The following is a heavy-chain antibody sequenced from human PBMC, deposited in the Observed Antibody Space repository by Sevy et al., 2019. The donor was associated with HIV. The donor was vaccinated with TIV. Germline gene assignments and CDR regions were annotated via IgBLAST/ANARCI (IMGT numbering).Heavy chain of an antibody. Sequence: SETLSLTCTVSGGSISGYYWSWIRQPPGKGLEWIGHIYYSGTTNYNPSLKSRVAISVDTSKSQFSLKLSSVTAADTAVYYCAKGGGYDRSSWYIWFDPWGQGTLVTVYS. D-gene: IGHD6-13*01. J-gene: IGHJ5*02. CDR2: IYYSGTT. CDR3: AKGGGYDRSSWYIWFDP. CDR1: GGSISGYY. V-gene: IGHV4-59*01.